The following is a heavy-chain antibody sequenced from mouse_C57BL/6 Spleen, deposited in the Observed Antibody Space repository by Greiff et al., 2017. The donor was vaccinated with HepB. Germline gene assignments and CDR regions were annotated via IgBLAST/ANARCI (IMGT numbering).Heavy chain of an antibody. D-gene: IGHD1-1*01. V-gene: IGHV2-2*01. CDR1: GFSLTSYG. Sequence: VKLMESGPGLVQPSQSLSITCTVSGFSLTSYGVHWVRQSPGKGLEWLGVIWSGGSTDYNAAFISRLSISKDNSKSQVFFKMNSLQADDTAIYYCARNRDYGSSYYWYFDVWGTGTTVTVSS. J-gene: IGHJ1*03. CDR2: IWSGGST. CDR3: ARNRDYGSSYYWYFDV.